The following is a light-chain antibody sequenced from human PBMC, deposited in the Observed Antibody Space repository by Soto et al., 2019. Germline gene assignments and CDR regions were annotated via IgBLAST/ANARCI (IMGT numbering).Light chain of an antibody. CDR1: SSDVGGYNY. V-gene: IGLV2-14*01. CDR2: DVS. Sequence: SALTQPASVSGSPGQSITISCTGTSSDVGGYNYVSWYQQHPGKAPKLMIYDVSNRPSGVSNRFSGSKSGNTASLTISGLPAEDEADYYCSSFPIISTLVFGGGTKLT. J-gene: IGLJ2*01. CDR3: SSFPIISTLV.